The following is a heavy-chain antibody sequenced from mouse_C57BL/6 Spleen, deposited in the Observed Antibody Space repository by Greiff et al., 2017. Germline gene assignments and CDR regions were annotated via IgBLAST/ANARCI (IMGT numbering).Heavy chain of an antibody. CDR1: GYTFTDYN. Sequence: VQLQQSGPELVKPGASVKMSCKASGYTFTDYNMHWVKQSHGKSLEWIGYINPNNGGTSYNQKFKGKATLTVNKSSSTAYMELRSLTSEDSAVYYCARGRNYSNYRFAYWGQGTLVTVSA. CDR2: INPNNGGT. D-gene: IGHD2-5*01. CDR3: ARGRNYSNYRFAY. V-gene: IGHV1-22*01. J-gene: IGHJ3*01.